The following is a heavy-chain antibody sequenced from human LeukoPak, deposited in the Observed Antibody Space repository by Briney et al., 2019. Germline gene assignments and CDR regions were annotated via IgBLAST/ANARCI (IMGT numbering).Heavy chain of an antibody. J-gene: IGHJ5*02. V-gene: IGHV4-38-2*02. Sequence: SETLSLTCAVSGYSIISGYCWGWIRQPPGKGLEWIGSIYHSGSTYYNPSLKSRVTISVDTSKNQFSLKLSSVTAADTAVYYCARDPAPRLWHAYNWFDPWGQGTLVTVSS. CDR1: GYSIISGYC. D-gene: IGHD2/OR15-2a*01. CDR2: IYHSGST. CDR3: ARDPAPRLWHAYNWFDP.